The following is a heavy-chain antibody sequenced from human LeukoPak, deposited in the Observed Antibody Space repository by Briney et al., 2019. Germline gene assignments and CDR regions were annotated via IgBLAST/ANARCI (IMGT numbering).Heavy chain of an antibody. V-gene: IGHV1-2*06. D-gene: IGHD3-10*01. CDR2: INPNCGGT. J-gene: IGHJ3*02. CDR3: ARASITMVRGVPDAFDI. CDR1: GYTFTGYY. Sequence: GASVKVSCKASGYTFTGYYMHWVRQAPGQGLEWMGRINPNCGGTNYAQKFQGRVTMTRDTSISTAYMELSRLRSDDTAVYCCARASITMVRGVPDAFDIWGQGTMVTVSS.